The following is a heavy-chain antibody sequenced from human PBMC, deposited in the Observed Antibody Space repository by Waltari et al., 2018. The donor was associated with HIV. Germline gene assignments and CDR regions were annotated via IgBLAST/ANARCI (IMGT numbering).Heavy chain of an antibody. CDR1: VGSISNTSYY. J-gene: IGHJ4*02. Sequence: QLQLQASGPGLVKPSETLSLTCTVSVGSISNTSYYWGWLRQPPEMGLEWSGNIFYSGSTYYNQSLMIRVTMSVDSSKNQFSLKLRSVTAADTAVYFCASALGYVNNGYYLAYHFDSWGEGALVTVAS. CDR3: ASALGYVNNGYYLAYHFDS. D-gene: IGHD3-22*01. CDR2: IFYSGST. V-gene: IGHV4-39*01.